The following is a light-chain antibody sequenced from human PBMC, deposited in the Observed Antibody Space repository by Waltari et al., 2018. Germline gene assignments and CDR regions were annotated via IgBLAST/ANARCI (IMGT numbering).Light chain of an antibody. CDR3: HQYNDGPPFN. V-gene: IGKV3-15*01. Sequence: EIVMAQSPASLSVSPGERAIFSCRASQRVTTNVAWYQQKPGQPPRLLIYGASTRATDLPARFSGSGSGTEFTRTITSPQSEDVGVYYCHQYNDGPPFNFGQGTKLEIK. CDR1: QRVTTN. CDR2: GAS. J-gene: IGKJ2*01.